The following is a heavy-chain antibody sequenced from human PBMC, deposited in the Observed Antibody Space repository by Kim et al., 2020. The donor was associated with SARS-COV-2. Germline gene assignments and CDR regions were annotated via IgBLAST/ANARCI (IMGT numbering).Heavy chain of an antibody. J-gene: IGHJ6*02. D-gene: IGHD2-15*01. CDR3: ARATPLYQSGMDV. Sequence: YAQKFQGRVTSTRNPTISTAYMELSSLRSEDTAVYYCARATPLYQSGMDVWGQGTTVTVSS. V-gene: IGHV1-8*03.